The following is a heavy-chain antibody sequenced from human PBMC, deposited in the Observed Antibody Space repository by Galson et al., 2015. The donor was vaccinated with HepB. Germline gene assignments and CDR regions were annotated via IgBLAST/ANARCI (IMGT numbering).Heavy chain of an antibody. J-gene: IGHJ6*03. CDR3: ARPDDDYGDYWDRRGSLRGAYYYMDV. D-gene: IGHD4-17*01. V-gene: IGHV1-69*13. CDR2: IIPIFGTA. CDR1: GGTFSSYA. Sequence: SVKVSCKASGGTFSSYAISWVRQAPGQGLEWMGGIIPIFGTANYAQKFQGRVTITADESTSTAYMELSSLRSEDTAVYYCARPDDDYGDYWDRRGSLRGAYYYMDVWGKGTTVTVSS.